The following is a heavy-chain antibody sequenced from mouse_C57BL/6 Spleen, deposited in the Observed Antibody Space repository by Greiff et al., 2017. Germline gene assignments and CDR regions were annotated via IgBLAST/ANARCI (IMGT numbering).Heavy chain of an antibody. Sequence: QVQLQQPGAELVKPGASVKMSCKASGYTFTSYWITWVKQRPGQGLEWIGDIYPGSGSTNYHEKFKSKATLTVDTSSSTAYMQLSSLTSEDTAVYYCARVSNCPMDYWGQGTSVTVSS. CDR3: ARVSNCPMDY. J-gene: IGHJ4*01. D-gene: IGHD2-5*01. CDR2: IYPGSGST. V-gene: IGHV1-55*01. CDR1: GYTFTSYW.